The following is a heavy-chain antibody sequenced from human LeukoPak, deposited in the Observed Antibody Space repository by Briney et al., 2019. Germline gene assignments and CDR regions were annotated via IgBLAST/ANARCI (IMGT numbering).Heavy chain of an antibody. Sequence: GGSLRLCCSASGFTFSSSWMHWVRQAPGKGLVWVSRINTDGSSTSYADSVKGRFTVSRDNAKNTLYLQMSSLRAEDTAMYYCARDLRDWGQGTLVTVSS. J-gene: IGHJ4*02. CDR3: ARDLRD. CDR2: INTDGSST. V-gene: IGHV3-74*01. CDR1: GFTFSSSW.